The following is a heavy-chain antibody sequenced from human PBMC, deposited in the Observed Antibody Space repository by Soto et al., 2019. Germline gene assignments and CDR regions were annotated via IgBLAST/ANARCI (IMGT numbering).Heavy chain of an antibody. Sequence: ASVKVSCKASGYTFTGYYMHWVRQAPGQGLEWMGWINPNSGGTNYAQKFQGRVTMTRDTSISTAYMELSRLRSDDTAVYYCARGXTITILGVVPYCYGMDVWGQGTTVTVSS. J-gene: IGHJ6*02. CDR2: INPNSGGT. V-gene: IGHV1-2*02. CDR3: ARGXTITILGVVPYCYGMDV. CDR1: GYTFTGYY. D-gene: IGHD3-3*01.